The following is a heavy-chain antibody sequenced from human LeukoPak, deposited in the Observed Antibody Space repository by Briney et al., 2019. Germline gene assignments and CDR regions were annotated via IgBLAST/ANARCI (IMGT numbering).Heavy chain of an antibody. CDR3: ARHLGYSYGPSDYYYMDV. J-gene: IGHJ6*03. D-gene: IGHD5-18*01. V-gene: IGHV5-51*01. Sequence: PGESLKISCKGSGYSFTRYWICWGRHMPGKGLEWMGLIYPGDSATRYNPSFQGHSTTPDDKSITPGYLQWTALKASDTAMYYCARHLGYSYGPSDYYYMDVWGKGTTVTVSS. CDR2: IYPGDSAT. CDR1: GYSFTRYW.